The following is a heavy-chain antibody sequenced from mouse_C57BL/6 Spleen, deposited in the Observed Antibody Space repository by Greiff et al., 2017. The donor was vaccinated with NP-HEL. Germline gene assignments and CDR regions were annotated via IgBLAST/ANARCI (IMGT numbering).Heavy chain of an antibody. Sequence: EVQLQQSGAELVRPGSSVKMSCKTSGYTFTSYGINWVKQRPGQGLEWIGYIYLGNGYTEYNEKFKGKATLTSDTSSSTAYMQLSSLTSEDSAIYFCARERASYAMDYWGQGTSVTVSS. D-gene: IGHD3-3*01. CDR3: ARERASYAMDY. CDR2: IYLGNGYT. CDR1: GYTFTSYG. J-gene: IGHJ4*01. V-gene: IGHV1-58*01.